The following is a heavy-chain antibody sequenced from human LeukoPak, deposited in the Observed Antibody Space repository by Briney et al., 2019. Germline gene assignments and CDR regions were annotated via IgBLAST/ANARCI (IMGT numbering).Heavy chain of an antibody. CDR2: INQDGSEK. Sequence: PGGSLRLSCAASGFTFNNYWMSWLRQAPGKGLEWVANINQDGSEKYSVDSVKGRFTVSRDNAKNSLYLQMNSLRVEDTAIYYCASNWGWDYWGQGTLVTVSS. CDR3: ASNWGWDY. D-gene: IGHD7-27*01. J-gene: IGHJ4*02. V-gene: IGHV3-7*03. CDR1: GFTFNNYW.